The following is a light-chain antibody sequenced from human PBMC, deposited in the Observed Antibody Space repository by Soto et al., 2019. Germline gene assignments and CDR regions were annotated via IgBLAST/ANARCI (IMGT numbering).Light chain of an antibody. V-gene: IGKV3-20*01. Sequence: EVVLTQSPVTLSLSPGERATLSCRASQSVSSPYLAWYQQKPGQPPRLLIYGASSRATDIPDRFIGSGSGTEITRTSATLAPEDFAMYYCQQYGSSPFTFGPGTKVDI. CDR1: QSVSSPY. CDR2: GAS. J-gene: IGKJ3*01. CDR3: QQYGSSPFT.